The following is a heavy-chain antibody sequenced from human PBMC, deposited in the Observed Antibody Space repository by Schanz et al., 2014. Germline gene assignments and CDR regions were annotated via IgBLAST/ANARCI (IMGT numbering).Heavy chain of an antibody. V-gene: IGHV1-18*04. J-gene: IGHJ6*02. CDR2: TSASNGNT. CDR3: TRESSGGYIPITIYGVDV. D-gene: IGHD3-3*01. CDR1: GYSFATYG. Sequence: QARLVQSGAEVKKPGASVKVSCTASGYSFATYGISWVRQAPGQGLEWMGWTSASNGNTKYAQNLQDRVIMTTDTSTSTAYMELRSLRSDDTAVYFCTRESSGGYIPITIYGVDVWGQGTTVTVSS.